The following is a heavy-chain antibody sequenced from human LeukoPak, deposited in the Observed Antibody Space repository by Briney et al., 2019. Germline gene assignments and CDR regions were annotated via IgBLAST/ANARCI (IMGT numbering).Heavy chain of an antibody. D-gene: IGHD3-22*01. CDR1: GFTFNSYA. CDR2: ISGSGGST. J-gene: IGHJ4*02. CDR3: AKDRLLYYYDSSDYYFDY. V-gene: IGHV3-23*01. Sequence: GGSLRLSCAASGFTFNSYAMSWVRQAPGKGLESLSGISGSGGSTYYEDSVKGRFTISRDNSKNTLYLQMNSLRAEDTAIYFCAKDRLLYYYDSSDYYFDYWGQGTLVTVSS.